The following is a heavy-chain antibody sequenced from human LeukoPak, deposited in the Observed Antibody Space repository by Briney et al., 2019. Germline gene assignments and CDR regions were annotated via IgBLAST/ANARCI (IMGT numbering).Heavy chain of an antibody. Sequence: PSETLSLTCTVSGGSISSSSYYWGWIRQPPGKGLEWIGSIYYSGSTYYNPSLKSRVTISVDTSKNQFSLKLSSVTAADTAVYYCARHESSSWPFDYWGQGTLVTVSS. CDR1: GGSISSSSYY. CDR2: IYYSGST. D-gene: IGHD6-13*01. CDR3: ARHESSSWPFDY. V-gene: IGHV4-39*01. J-gene: IGHJ4*02.